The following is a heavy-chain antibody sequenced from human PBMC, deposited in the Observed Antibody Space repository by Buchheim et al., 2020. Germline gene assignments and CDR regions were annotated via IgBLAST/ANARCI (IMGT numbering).Heavy chain of an antibody. Sequence: QVQLQESGPGVVKPSQTLSLTCTVSGVSIRSGGNYWSWIRQRPGKGLEWIGYVYHTGTVYYNPSLQSRVTMSLDTSKNQFFLNLSSVTAADTAVYYCARDLHYSSTWYVNYWGQGTL. CDR1: GVSIRSGGNY. CDR3: ARDLHYSSTWYVNY. CDR2: VYHTGTV. V-gene: IGHV4-31*03. J-gene: IGHJ4*02. D-gene: IGHD6-13*01.